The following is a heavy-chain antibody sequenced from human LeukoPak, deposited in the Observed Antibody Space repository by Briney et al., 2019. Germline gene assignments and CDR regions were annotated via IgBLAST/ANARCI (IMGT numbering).Heavy chain of an antibody. V-gene: IGHV3-7*01. Sequence: PGGSLRLSCAASGFTFSSYDMTWVRQAPGKGLEWVANINQDGSEKYYVDSVKGRFTISRDNANNSLYLQVNSLRAEDTAVYYCARDLAVWEPPFDYWGQGTLVTVSS. CDR3: ARDLAVWEPPFDY. CDR2: INQDGSEK. J-gene: IGHJ4*02. D-gene: IGHD1-26*01. CDR1: GFTFSSYD.